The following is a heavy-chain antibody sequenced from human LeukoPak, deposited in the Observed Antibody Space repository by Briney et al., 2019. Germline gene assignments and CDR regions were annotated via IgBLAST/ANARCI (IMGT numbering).Heavy chain of an antibody. D-gene: IGHD6-19*01. J-gene: IGHJ3*02. CDR1: GYTFTGYY. V-gene: IGHV1-2*06. CDR2: INPNSGGT. CDR3: ASDSSADAFDI. Sequence: ASVKVSCKASGYTFTGYYMDWVRQAPGQGIEWMGRINPNSGGTNYAQKFQGRVTMTRDTSISTAYMELSRLRSDDTAMYYCASDSSADAFDIWGQGTMVTVSS.